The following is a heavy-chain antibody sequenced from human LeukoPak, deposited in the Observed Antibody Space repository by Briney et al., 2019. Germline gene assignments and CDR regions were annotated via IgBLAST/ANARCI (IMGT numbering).Heavy chain of an antibody. Sequence: SGGSLRLSCAASGFTFSSYGMHWVRQAPGKGLVWVSRINGYGSSTDFADSVKGRFTISRDNAKNTLYLQMNSLRAEDTAVYYCARDAPGNTALDYWGQGTLVTVSS. V-gene: IGHV3-74*01. D-gene: IGHD5-18*01. J-gene: IGHJ4*02. CDR1: GFTFSSYG. CDR2: INGYGSST. CDR3: ARDAPGNTALDY.